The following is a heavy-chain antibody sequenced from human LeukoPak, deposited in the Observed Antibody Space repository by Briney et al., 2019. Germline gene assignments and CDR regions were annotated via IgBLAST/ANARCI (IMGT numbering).Heavy chain of an antibody. CDR1: GGSISNGSYY. J-gene: IGHJ3*02. D-gene: IGHD2-15*01. V-gene: IGHV4-61*09. Sequence: SETLSLTCTVSGGSISNGSYYWRWIRQPAGKGLEWVGHVYTSGSTNYNPSLKSRVTISVDTSKNQFSLMLRSVTAADTAVYYCARRYCSGGSCYSDRGAFDIWGQGTMVTVSS. CDR3: ARRYCSGGSCYSDRGAFDI. CDR2: VYTSGST.